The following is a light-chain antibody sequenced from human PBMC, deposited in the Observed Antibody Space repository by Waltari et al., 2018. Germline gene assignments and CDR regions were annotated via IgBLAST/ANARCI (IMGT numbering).Light chain of an antibody. Sequence: QTALTQPASVSGSPGQSITISCAGATNNIGTNNFVSWYQRHPDKAPKLIIFVGVKRPSGVSNRFSGSKSGNTASLTISGLQTEDEADYYCCSYRGNSTFVFGGGTKLTVL. CDR2: VGV. J-gene: IGLJ2*01. CDR1: TNNIGTNNF. CDR3: CSYRGNSTFV. V-gene: IGLV2-23*03.